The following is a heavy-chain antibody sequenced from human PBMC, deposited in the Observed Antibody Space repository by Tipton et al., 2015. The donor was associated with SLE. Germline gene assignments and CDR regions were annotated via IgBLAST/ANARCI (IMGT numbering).Heavy chain of an antibody. CDR2: LSTDGSVT. V-gene: IGHV3-74*01. D-gene: IGHD3-16*01. CDR1: GFTFHNYW. J-gene: IGHJ4*02. Sequence: SLRLSCAASGFTFHNYWMHWVRQAPGKGLVWVSRLSTDGSVTTYADSVKGRFTISRDNSKNTLYLQMNRLRVEDTAVYYCAGGTGAYFDHWGQGTLVTVSS. CDR3: AGGTGAYFDH.